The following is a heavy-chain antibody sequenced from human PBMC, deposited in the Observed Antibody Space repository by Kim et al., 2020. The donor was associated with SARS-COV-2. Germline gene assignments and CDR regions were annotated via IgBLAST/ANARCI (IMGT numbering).Heavy chain of an antibody. J-gene: IGHJ6*02. CDR3: ARRDRDYYYGMDV. D-gene: IGHD3-22*01. V-gene: IGHV4-39*01. Sequence: SETLSLTCTVSGGSISSSSYYWGWIRQPPGKGLEWIGSIYYSGSTYYNPSLKSRVTISVDTSKNQFSLKLSSVTAADTAVYYCARRDRDYYYGMDVWGQGTTVTVSS. CDR1: GGSISSSSYY. CDR2: IYYSGST.